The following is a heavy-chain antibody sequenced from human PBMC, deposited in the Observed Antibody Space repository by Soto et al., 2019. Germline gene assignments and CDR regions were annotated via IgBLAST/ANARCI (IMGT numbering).Heavy chain of an antibody. V-gene: IGHV3-53*01. D-gene: IGHD4-4*01. Sequence: GGSLRLSCAASGFTVSSNYMSWVRQAPGKGLEWVSVIYSGGSTYYADSVKGRFTISRDNSKNTLYLQMNSLRAEDTAVYYCARDASWRLYSNYFNGMDVWGQGTTVTVSS. CDR3: ARDASWRLYSNYFNGMDV. CDR1: GFTVSSNY. CDR2: IYSGGST. J-gene: IGHJ6*02.